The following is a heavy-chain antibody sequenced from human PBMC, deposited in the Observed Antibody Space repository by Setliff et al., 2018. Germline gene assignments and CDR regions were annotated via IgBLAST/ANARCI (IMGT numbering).Heavy chain of an antibody. J-gene: IGHJ6*03. Sequence: SETLSLTCNVSGGSISSRTYYWSWIRQHPGKGLEWIGYIYYSGSTYYNPSLKSRVTISVDTSKNQFSLKLSSVTAADTAVYYCARAPGYCSGGSCYLGYYYYYMDVWGKGTTVTVSS. D-gene: IGHD2-15*01. CDR3: ARAPGYCSGGSCYLGYYYYYMDV. CDR1: GGSISSRTYY. V-gene: IGHV4-31*03. CDR2: IYYSGST.